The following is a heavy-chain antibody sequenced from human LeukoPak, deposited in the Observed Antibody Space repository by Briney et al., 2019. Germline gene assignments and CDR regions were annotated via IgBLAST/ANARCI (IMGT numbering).Heavy chain of an antibody. CDR3: ARAASMVRGVIIFDY. CDR1: GGSISSDY. Sequence: SETLSLTCTVSGGSISSDYWSWIRQPPGKGLEWIGYIYYSGSTNYNPSLKSRGTISVDTSKNQFSLKLSSVTAADTAVYYCARAASMVRGVIIFDYWGQGTLVTVSS. V-gene: IGHV4-59*01. D-gene: IGHD3-10*01. J-gene: IGHJ4*02. CDR2: IYYSGST.